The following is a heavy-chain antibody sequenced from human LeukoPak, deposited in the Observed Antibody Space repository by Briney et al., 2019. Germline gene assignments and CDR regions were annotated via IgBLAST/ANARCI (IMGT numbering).Heavy chain of an antibody. V-gene: IGHV1-3*01. J-gene: IGHJ5*02. Sequence: ASVKVSCKASGYTFTNYAVNWLRQAPGQRLEWMGWINAGNGDTKFSQNYQARVTITRDTSASTAYMELRSLRSEDTAVFYCARGPPRLNWFDPWGQGTLVTVSS. D-gene: IGHD6-25*01. CDR3: ARGPPRLNWFDP. CDR2: INAGNGDT. CDR1: GYTFTNYA.